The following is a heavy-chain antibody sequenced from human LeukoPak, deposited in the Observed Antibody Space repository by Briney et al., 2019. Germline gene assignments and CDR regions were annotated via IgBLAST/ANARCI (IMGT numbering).Heavy chain of an antibody. CDR2: ISVDGHGS. J-gene: IGHJ4*02. CDR3: ARRVGGTPDY. Sequence: PGGSLRLSCAASGFLMNSDVMTWVRQPPGRGLEWVSAISVDGHGSDYANSVKGRFTISRDNAKNIVYLQMNSLTADDTAIYYCARRVGGTPDYWGRGTQVTVSS. CDR1: GFLMNSDV. D-gene: IGHD1-1*01. V-gene: IGHV3-23*01.